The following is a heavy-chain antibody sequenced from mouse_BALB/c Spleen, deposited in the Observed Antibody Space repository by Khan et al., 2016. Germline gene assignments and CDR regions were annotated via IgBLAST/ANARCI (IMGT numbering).Heavy chain of an antibody. CDR1: GNAFTSYN. Sequence: LQESGAELVKPGASVKMSCKASGNAFTSYNMYWAKQTPGQGLEWIGAIYPGNGDTSYNQKFKGKATLTADKSSSTAYMQLSSLTSEDSAVYYWTRGGGNYAGYFDVWGAGTTVTVAS. CDR3: TRGGGNYAGYFDV. J-gene: IGHJ1*01. D-gene: IGHD2-1*01. CDR2: IYPGNGDT. V-gene: IGHV1-12*01.